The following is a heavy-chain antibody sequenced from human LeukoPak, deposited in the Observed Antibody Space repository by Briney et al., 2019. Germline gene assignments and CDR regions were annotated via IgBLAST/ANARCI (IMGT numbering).Heavy chain of an antibody. J-gene: IGHJ4*02. CDR1: GGSFSDYY. V-gene: IGHV4-34*01. D-gene: IGHD5-24*01. CDR2: INHSGST. Sequence: SETLSLTCAVYGGSFSDYYWSWIRQPPGKGLEWIGEINHSGSTNYNPSLKSRVSISVDTSKNQFSLRLSSVTAADTPVYYCARRRWLQPRDYWGQGTLVIVSS. CDR3: ARRRWLQPRDY.